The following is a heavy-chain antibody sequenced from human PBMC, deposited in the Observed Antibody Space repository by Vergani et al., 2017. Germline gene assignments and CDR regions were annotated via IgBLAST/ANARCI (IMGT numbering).Heavy chain of an antibody. CDR3: ATIGYRRWGYYFDY. Sequence: QVQLQQWGAGLLKPSETLSLTCAVYGGSFSGYYWSWIRKPPGKGLEWIGEINHSGSTNYNPSLKSRVTISVDTSKNQFSLKLSSVTAADTAVYYCATIGYRRWGYYFDYWGQGILVTVSS. CDR2: INHSGST. CDR1: GGSFSGYY. V-gene: IGHV4-34*01. J-gene: IGHJ4*02. D-gene: IGHD2-2*02.